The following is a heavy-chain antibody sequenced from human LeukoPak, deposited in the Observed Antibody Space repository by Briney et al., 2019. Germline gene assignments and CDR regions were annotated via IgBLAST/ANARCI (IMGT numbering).Heavy chain of an antibody. CDR3: AADSRGGYDFWSGYSHPYYYYMDV. V-gene: IGHV1-69*04. Sequence: SVKVSCKASGGTFSSYASSWVRQAPGQGLEWMGRIIPILGIANYAQKFQGRVTITADKSTSTAYMELSSLRSEDTAVYYCAADSRGGYDFWSGYSHPYYYYMDVWGKGTTVTVSS. J-gene: IGHJ6*03. CDR2: IIPILGIA. CDR1: GGTFSSYA. D-gene: IGHD3-3*01.